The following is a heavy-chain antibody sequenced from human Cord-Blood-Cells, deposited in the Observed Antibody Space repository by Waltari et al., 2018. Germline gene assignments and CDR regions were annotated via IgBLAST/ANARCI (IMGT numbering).Heavy chain of an antibody. CDR2: IIPIFGTA. V-gene: IGHV1-69*01. D-gene: IGHD3-3*01. CDR3: ARDSMAYYDFWSGYCAFDI. J-gene: IGHJ3*02. CDR1: GGTFSSYA. Sequence: QVQLVQSGAEVKKPGSSVKVSCKASGGTFSSYAISWVRQAPGHGLEWMGGIIPIFGTANYAQKFQGRVTITADESTSTAYMELSSLRSEDTAVYYCARDSMAYYDFWSGYCAFDIWGQGTMVTVSS.